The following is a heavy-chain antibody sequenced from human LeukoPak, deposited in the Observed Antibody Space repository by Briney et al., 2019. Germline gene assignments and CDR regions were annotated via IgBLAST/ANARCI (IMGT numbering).Heavy chain of an antibody. CDR1: GFTLSDYY. J-gene: IGHJ4*02. CDR2: RSSRDGTI. Sequence: SLRLSCGVAGFTLSDYYMTWIRQAPGKGLEWVSGRSSRDGTINFADSVRGRFTVSWDNAKNSLYLQMSSLTADETAVYYCARETVAGTFDYWGQGVLVTVSS. CDR3: ARETVAGTFDY. D-gene: IGHD6-19*01. V-gene: IGHV3-11*01.